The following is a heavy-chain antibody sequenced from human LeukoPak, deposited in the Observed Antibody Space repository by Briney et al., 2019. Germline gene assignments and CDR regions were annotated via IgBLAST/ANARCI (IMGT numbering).Heavy chain of an antibody. CDR1: GGTFNSHS. D-gene: IGHD2-21*02. J-gene: IGHJ5*02. Sequence: GASVKVSCKAFGGTFNSHSISWLRQAPGQGLEWIGRIIPVIGTTKFAREFQGGVTITADKSTSTVFMEVSRLTIEDTAVYFCARDWKVVTPGWFDPWGQGTLVTVSS. V-gene: IGHV1-69*08. CDR3: ARDWKVVTPGWFDP. CDR2: IIPVIGTT.